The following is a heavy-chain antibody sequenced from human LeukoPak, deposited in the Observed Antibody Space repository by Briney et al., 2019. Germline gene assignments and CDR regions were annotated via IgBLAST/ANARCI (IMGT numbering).Heavy chain of an antibody. V-gene: IGHV4-59*12. J-gene: IGHJ4*02. D-gene: IGHD3-9*01. Sequence: SETLSLTCTVSGGPISSYYWSWIRQPPGKGLEWIGYIYYSGSTNYNPSLKSRVTISVDTSKNQFSLKLSSVTAADTAVYYCARVRPGDILTGYKDRDQIDYWGQGTLVTVSS. CDR1: GGPISSYY. CDR3: ARVRPGDILTGYKDRDQIDY. CDR2: IYYSGST.